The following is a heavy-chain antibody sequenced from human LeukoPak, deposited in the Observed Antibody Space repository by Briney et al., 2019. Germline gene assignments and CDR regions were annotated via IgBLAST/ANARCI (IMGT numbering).Heavy chain of an antibody. CDR1: GFTFDDYA. V-gene: IGHV3-9*01. J-gene: IGHJ6*04. Sequence: GRSLRLSCAASGFTFDDYAMHWVRQAPGKGLEWVSGISWNSGSIGYADSVKGRFTISRDNAKNSLYLQMNSLRAEDTALYYCAKDDSSWFLRGMDVWGKGTTVTVSS. CDR2: ISWNSGSI. CDR3: AKDDSSWFLRGMDV. D-gene: IGHD6-13*01.